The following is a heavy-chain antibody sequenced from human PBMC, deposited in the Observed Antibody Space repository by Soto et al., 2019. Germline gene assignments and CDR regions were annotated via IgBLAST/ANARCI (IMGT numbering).Heavy chain of an antibody. V-gene: IGHV4-61*01. D-gene: IGHD3-9*01. CDR2: VCNSGST. CDR1: GGSVSGGSYC. J-gene: IGHJ2*01. CDR3: ARVPLTTYFDL. Sequence: QVQLQESGPGLVKPSETLSLTCTVPGGSVSGGSYCWSWIRQPPGKGLECIGYVCNSGSTAHNPSLKSRVTISLDTSKNQFSLRLSSVTAAETAVYYCARVPLTTYFDLWGRGTLVTVSS.